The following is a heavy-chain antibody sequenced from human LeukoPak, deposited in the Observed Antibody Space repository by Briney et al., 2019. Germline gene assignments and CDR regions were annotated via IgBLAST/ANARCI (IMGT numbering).Heavy chain of an antibody. J-gene: IGHJ4*02. CDR1: GFTFDDYG. V-gene: IGHV3-7*04. CDR3: ARDLDTRNSYEFAY. Sequence: GGSLRLSCAASGFTFDDYGMSWVRQAPGKGLEWVANIKRDGSEKYYVDSVKGRFTISRDNAKNSLYLQINSLRVEDTAVYYCARDLDTRNSYEFAYWGQGTLVTVSS. D-gene: IGHD5-18*01. CDR2: IKRDGSEK.